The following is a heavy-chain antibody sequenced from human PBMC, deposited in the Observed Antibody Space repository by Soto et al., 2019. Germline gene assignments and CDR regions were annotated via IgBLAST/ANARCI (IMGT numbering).Heavy chain of an antibody. CDR3: ARGRVDTAMVLLDY. CDR2: TNHSGST. V-gene: IGHV4-34*01. Sequence: PSETLSLTCAVYGGSFSGYYWSWIRQPPGKGLEWIGETNHSGSTNYNPSLKSRVTISVDTSKNQFSLKLSSVTAADTAVYYCARGRVDTAMVLLDYWGQGTLVTVSS. J-gene: IGHJ4*02. D-gene: IGHD5-18*01. CDR1: GGSFSGYY.